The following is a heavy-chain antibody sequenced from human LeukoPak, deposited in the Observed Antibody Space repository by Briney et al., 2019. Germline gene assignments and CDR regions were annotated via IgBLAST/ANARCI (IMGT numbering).Heavy chain of an antibody. V-gene: IGHV4-4*02. CDR2: IHHSGKT. J-gene: IGHJ6*03. D-gene: IGHD5-18*01. CDR1: GDSISSINW. CDR3: ARASDTAIPYYYMDV. Sequence: PSETLSLTCAVSGDSISSINWWTWVRLSPEKGLEWIGEIHHSGKTNYNPSLKSQVNISLDKSKNHFSLRVNSVVAADTAIYYCARASDTAIPYYYMDVWGKGTTVTVSS.